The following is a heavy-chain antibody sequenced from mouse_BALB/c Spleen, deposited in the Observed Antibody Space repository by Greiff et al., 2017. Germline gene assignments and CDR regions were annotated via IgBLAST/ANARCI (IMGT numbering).Heavy chain of an antibody. V-gene: IGHV5-15*02. CDR3: ARHRYGYSMDY. CDR1: GFTFSDYG. Sequence: EVKVVESGGGLVQPGGSRKLSCAASGFTFSDYGMAWVRQAPGKGPEWVAFISNLAYSIYYADTVTGRFTISRENAKNTLYLEMSSLRSEDTAMYYCARHRYGYSMDYWGQGTSVTVSS. J-gene: IGHJ4*01. D-gene: IGHD2-14*01. CDR2: ISNLAYSI.